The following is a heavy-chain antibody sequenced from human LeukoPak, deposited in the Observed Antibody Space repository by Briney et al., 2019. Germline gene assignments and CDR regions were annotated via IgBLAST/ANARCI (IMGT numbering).Heavy chain of an antibody. J-gene: IGHJ3*02. V-gene: IGHV3-30*02. D-gene: IGHD3-16*01. CDR3: AKDGGNDAFDI. CDR1: GFTFSSYG. CDR2: IRHVGSNK. Sequence: GGSLRLSCAASGFTFSSYGIHWVRQAPGKGLEWVAFIRHVGSNKYYADSVKGRFTISRDNSKNTLYLQMNSLRAEDTAVYYCAKDGGNDAFDIWGQGTMVTVSS.